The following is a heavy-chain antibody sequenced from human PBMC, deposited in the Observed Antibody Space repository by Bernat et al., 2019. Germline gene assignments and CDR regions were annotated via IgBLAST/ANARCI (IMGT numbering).Heavy chain of an antibody. CDR1: GFAFSTYA. CDR2: ISATSDTT. V-gene: IGHV3-23*01. Sequence: EVQLLESGGGLVQPGGSLRLSCAASGFAFSTYAMNWIRQAPGKGLEWVSSISATSDTTHYAASVKGRFVISRDNSRNTLSLQMDSLRAEDTAIYYCAGDPRLGSEIDFWGLGTLVTVSS. D-gene: IGHD6-19*01. CDR3: AGDPRLGSEIDF. J-gene: IGHJ4*02.